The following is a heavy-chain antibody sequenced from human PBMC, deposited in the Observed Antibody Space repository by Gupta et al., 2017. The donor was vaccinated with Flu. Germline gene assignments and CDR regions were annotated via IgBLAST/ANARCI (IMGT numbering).Heavy chain of an antibody. CDR3: ARQGIFGVVYDAFDI. CDR1: GGSISSSSYY. Sequence: QLQLQESGPGLVKPSETLSLTCTVSGGSISSSSYYWGWIRQPPGKGLEWIGSIYYSGSTYYNPSLKSRVTISVDTSKNQFSLKLSSVTAADTAVYYCARQGIFGVVYDAFDIWGQGTMVTVSS. D-gene: IGHD3-3*01. J-gene: IGHJ3*02. V-gene: IGHV4-39*01. CDR2: IYYSGST.